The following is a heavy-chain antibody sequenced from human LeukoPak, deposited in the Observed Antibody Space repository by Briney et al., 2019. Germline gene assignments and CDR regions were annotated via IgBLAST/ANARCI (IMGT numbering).Heavy chain of an antibody. CDR2: INPNSGDT. V-gene: IGHV1-2*02. Sequence: ASVKVSCKASGYIFTGYYMHWVRQAPGQGLEWMGWINPNSGDTNYAQKFQVRVTMTRDTSISTAYMELSRLTSDDTAVYYCARARYGSGSYYMDVWGKGTTVTVSS. J-gene: IGHJ6*03. CDR1: GYIFTGYY. D-gene: IGHD3-10*01. CDR3: ARARYGSGSYYMDV.